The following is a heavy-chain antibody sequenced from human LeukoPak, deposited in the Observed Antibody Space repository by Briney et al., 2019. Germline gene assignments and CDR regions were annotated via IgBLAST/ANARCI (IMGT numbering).Heavy chain of an antibody. CDR2: IHYCGST. J-gene: IGHJ3*02. CDR3: ARGYYDSSGYSNPFDI. CDR1: GVSITTSY. Sequence: SETLSLTCSVSGVSITTSYWSWIRQPPGKGLEWIGFIHYCGSTNYNPSLKSRATISADTSNNQFSLKVTSVTAADTAVYYCARGYYDSSGYSNPFDIWGQGTTVTVSS. V-gene: IGHV4-59*01. D-gene: IGHD3-22*01.